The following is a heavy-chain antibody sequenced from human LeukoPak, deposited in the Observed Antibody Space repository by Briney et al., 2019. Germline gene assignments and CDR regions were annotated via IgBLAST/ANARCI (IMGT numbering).Heavy chain of an antibody. CDR3: ARTSFDEATIF. V-gene: IGHV1-69*04. Sequence: SVKVSCKASGGTFSSYAISWVRQAPGQGLEWMGRIIPILGIANYAQKFQGRVTITADKSTSTAYMELSSLRSEDTAVYYCARTSFDEATIFWGQGTLVTVSS. CDR2: IIPILGIA. CDR1: GGTFSSYA. J-gene: IGHJ4*02. D-gene: IGHD5-24*01.